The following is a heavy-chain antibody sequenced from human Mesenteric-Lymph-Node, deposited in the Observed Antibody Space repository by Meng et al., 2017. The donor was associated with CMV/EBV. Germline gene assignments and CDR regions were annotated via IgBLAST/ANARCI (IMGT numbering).Heavy chain of an antibody. CDR1: GYTFTGYY. D-gene: IGHD4-17*01. V-gene: IGHV1-2*02. J-gene: IGHJ4*02. CDR2: IHPNSGGT. Sequence: SGYTFTGYYIHWVRQAPGQGLEWMGWIHPNSGGTNYAQKFQGRVTMTRHTSISTAYMELSRLTSDDTVVYYCARAREDGDYDALDYWGQGTLVTVSS. CDR3: ARAREDGDYDALDY.